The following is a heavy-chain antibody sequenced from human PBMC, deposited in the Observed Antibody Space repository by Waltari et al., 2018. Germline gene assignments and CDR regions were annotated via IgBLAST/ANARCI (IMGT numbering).Heavy chain of an antibody. J-gene: IGHJ4*02. CDR1: GFTISSSF. CDR3: ATATSPNNADN. Sequence: EVQLVESGGGLIQPGGSLRPSCAASGFTISSSFVSWVRQLPGKGLGWGAIFYSDGSTYYADSGKGRFTISRDNAKNTLYLQISSLRDEDTAVYYCATATSPNNADNWGQGTLLTVSP. D-gene: IGHD1-20*01. V-gene: IGHV3-53*01. CDR2: FYSDGST.